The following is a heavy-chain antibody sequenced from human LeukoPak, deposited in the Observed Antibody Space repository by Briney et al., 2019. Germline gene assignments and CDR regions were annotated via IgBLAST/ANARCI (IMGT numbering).Heavy chain of an antibody. CDR1: GLTFSSYE. CDR3: ARGAMAGPFDY. D-gene: IGHD5-18*01. CDR2: ISSSASTK. Sequence: GGSLTLSCAASGLTFSSYEMMWVRQAPGKGLEWVSYISSSASTKYYAGSVKGRFTITRDNAKNSLYLQMNSLRAEDTAVYYCARGAMAGPFDYWGQGTVVSVS. J-gene: IGHJ4*02. V-gene: IGHV3-48*03.